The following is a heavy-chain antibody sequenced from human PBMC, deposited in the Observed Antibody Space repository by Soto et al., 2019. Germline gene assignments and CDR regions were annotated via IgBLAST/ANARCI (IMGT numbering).Heavy chain of an antibody. CDR3: ARGRLLNYYGSLIYYRADYYYLMDF. D-gene: IGHD3-10*01. CDR2: INHSGST. CDR1: GGSFSGYC. J-gene: IGHJ6*02. V-gene: IGHV4-34*01. Sequence: SETLSLTCAVYGGSFSGYCWSWIRQPPGKGLEWIGEINHSGSTNYNPSLKSRVTISVDTSKNQFSLKLSSVTAADTAVYYCARGRLLNYYGSLIYYRADYYYLMDFSGQGTTVTVS.